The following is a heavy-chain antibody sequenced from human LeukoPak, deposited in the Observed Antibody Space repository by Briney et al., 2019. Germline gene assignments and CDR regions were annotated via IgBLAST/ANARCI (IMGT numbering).Heavy chain of an antibody. CDR1: GFTFSSYG. D-gene: IGHD6-25*01. V-gene: IGHV3-33*01. J-gene: IGHJ6*02. CDR2: IWYDGSNK. CDR3: AXDRGVGPYYYGMDV. Sequence: PGGSLRLSCAASGFTFSSYGMHWVRQAPGKGLEWVAVIWYDGSNKYYADSVKGRFTISRDNSKNTLYLQMNSLRAEDTAVYYCAXDRGVGPYYYGMDVWGQGTTVTVSS.